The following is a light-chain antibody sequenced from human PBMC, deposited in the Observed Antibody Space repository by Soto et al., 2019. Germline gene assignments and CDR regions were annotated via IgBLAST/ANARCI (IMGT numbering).Light chain of an antibody. CDR1: QGISNY. CDR2: AAS. V-gene: IGKV1-17*03. Sequence: DVQMTQSPSAMSASVVDSVTIPFRVSQGISNYLAWFKQKPGKVPKRVSYAASSLQSGVPSRFRGSGSGTEFTLTISSLKPEDFATYYCLQHNSYPWTFGQGTKVDIK. CDR3: LQHNSYPWT. J-gene: IGKJ1*01.